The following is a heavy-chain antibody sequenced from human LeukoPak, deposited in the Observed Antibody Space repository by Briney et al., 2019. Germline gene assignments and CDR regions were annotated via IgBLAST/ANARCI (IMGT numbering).Heavy chain of an antibody. CDR2: MNPNSGNT. D-gene: IGHD2-8*01. CDR3: ARGRGAYCTNGVCYFFAFDI. V-gene: IGHV1-8*03. Sequence: ASVKVSCTASGYTFTSYDINWVRQATGQGLEWMGWMNPNSGNTGYAQKFQGRVTITRNTSISTAYMELSSLRSEDTAVYYCARGRGAYCTNGVCYFFAFDIWGQGTMVTVSS. J-gene: IGHJ3*02. CDR1: GYTFTSYD.